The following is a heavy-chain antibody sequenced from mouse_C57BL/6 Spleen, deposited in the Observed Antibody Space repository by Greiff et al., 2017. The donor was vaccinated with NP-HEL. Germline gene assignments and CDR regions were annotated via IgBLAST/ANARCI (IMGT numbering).Heavy chain of an antibody. D-gene: IGHD1-1*01. Sequence: EVKLVESGGGLVKPGGSLKLSCAASGFTFSSYAMSWVRQTPEKRLEWVATISDGGSYTYYPANVKGRFTISRDNAKNNLYLQMSHLKSEDTAMYYCARDGGYYYGSSPWYFDVWGTGTTVTVSS. V-gene: IGHV5-4*01. J-gene: IGHJ1*03. CDR3: ARDGGYYYGSSPWYFDV. CDR1: GFTFSSYA. CDR2: ISDGGSYT.